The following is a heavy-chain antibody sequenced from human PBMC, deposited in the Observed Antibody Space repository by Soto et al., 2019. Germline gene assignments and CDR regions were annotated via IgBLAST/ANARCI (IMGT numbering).Heavy chain of an antibody. CDR3: AKYGQGTSFYYYYYYGMDV. CDR1: GFTFSSYG. J-gene: IGHJ6*02. D-gene: IGHD3-3*02. CDR2: ISYDGSNK. Sequence: QVQLVESGGGVVQPGRSLRLSCAASGFTFSSYGMHWVRQAPGKGLEWVAVISYDGSNKYYADSVKGRFTISRDNSKNTLYLQMNSLRAEDTAVYYCAKYGQGTSFYYYYYYGMDVWGQGTTVTVSS. V-gene: IGHV3-30*18.